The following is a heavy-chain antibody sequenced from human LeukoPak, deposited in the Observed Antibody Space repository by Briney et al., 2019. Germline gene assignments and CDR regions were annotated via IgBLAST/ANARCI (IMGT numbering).Heavy chain of an antibody. J-gene: IGHJ1*01. V-gene: IGHV1-2*02. Sequence: ASVKVSCKASGYTFTGYYMHWVRQAPGQGLEWMGWINPNSGGTNYAQKFKGRVTMTRDTSISTAYMELSRLRSDDTAVYYCARRSPYYYDSSGYYYEYFQHWGQGTLVTVSS. D-gene: IGHD3-22*01. CDR1: GYTFTGYY. CDR3: ARRSPYYYDSSGYYYEYFQH. CDR2: INPNSGGT.